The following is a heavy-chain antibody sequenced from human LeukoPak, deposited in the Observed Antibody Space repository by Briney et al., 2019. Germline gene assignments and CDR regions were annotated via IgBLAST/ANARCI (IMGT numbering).Heavy chain of an antibody. CDR1: GYTFTSYD. CDR3: ARESRNVVVTESDAFDI. Sequence: ASVKVSCKASGYTFTSYDINWVRQATGQGLEWMGWMNPNSGNTGYAQKFQGRVTMTRNTSISTAYMELSSLRSEDTAVYYCARESRNVVVTESDAFDIWGQGTMVTVSS. V-gene: IGHV1-8*01. J-gene: IGHJ3*02. CDR2: MNPNSGNT. D-gene: IGHD2-21*02.